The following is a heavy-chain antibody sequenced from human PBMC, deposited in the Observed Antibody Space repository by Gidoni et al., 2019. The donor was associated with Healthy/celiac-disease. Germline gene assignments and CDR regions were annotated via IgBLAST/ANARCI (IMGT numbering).Heavy chain of an antibody. Sequence: EVQLVESWGGLVKPGGSLNLPCAASGFPFVSYSMNWVRQAPGKGLEWVSSISSSSSYIYYADSVKGRFTISRDNAKNSLYLQMNSLRAEDTAVYYCARDLATHLPYYYGMDVWGQGTTVTVSS. CDR3: ARDLATHLPYYYGMDV. V-gene: IGHV3-21*01. D-gene: IGHD2-15*01. CDR1: GFPFVSYS. CDR2: ISSSSSYI. J-gene: IGHJ6*02.